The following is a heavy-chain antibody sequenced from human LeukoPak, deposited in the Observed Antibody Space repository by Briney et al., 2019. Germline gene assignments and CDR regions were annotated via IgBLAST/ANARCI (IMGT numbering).Heavy chain of an antibody. V-gene: IGHV4-34*01. CDR1: GGSFSGYY. CDR3: ARSRYNWNHFDY. CDR2: INHSGST. D-gene: IGHD1-1*01. Sequence: SETLSLTCAVYGGSFSGYYWSWIRQPPGKGLEWIGEINHSGSTNYNPSLKSRVTISVDTSKNQFSLKLTSVPAADTGVNCSARSRYNWNHFDYWGQGTLVSVFS. J-gene: IGHJ4*02.